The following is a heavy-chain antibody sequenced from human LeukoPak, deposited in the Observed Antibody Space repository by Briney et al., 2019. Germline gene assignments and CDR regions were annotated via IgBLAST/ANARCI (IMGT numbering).Heavy chain of an antibody. CDR1: GYTFTSYG. CDR3: AREIIYYDSSGYYPY. D-gene: IGHD3-22*01. Sequence: ASVKVSCKASGYTFTSYGISWVRQAPGQGLEWMGWISAYNGNTNHAQKLQGRVTMTTDTSTSTAYMELRSLRSDDTAVYYCAREIIYYDSSGYYPYWGQGTLVTVSS. J-gene: IGHJ4*02. CDR2: ISAYNGNT. V-gene: IGHV1-18*01.